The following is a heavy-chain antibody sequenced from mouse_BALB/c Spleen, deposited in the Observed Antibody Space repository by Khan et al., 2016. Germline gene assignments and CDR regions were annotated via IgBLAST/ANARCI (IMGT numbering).Heavy chain of an antibody. Sequence: EVQLQESGPDLVKPSQSLSLTCTVTGYSITSGYSWHWIRQFPGNKLEWMAYIHYSGTTYYNPSLQSRISITRDTSKNQFFLQLNSVTTEATATYYCAILFLSWFAYWGQGTLVTVSA. CDR2: IHYSGTT. CDR3: AILFLSWFAY. CDR1: GYSITSGYS. J-gene: IGHJ3*01. V-gene: IGHV3-1*02.